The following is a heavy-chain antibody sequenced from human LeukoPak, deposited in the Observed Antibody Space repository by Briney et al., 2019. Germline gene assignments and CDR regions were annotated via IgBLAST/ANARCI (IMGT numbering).Heavy chain of an antibody. Sequence: SETLSLTCTVSGGSISSYYWSWIRQPPGKGLEWIGYIYYSGSTNYNPSLKSRVTISVDTSKSQFSLKLSSVTAADTAVYYCARLSGYYGSGIDYWGQGTLVTVSS. V-gene: IGHV4-59*01. CDR2: IYYSGST. J-gene: IGHJ4*02. CDR3: ARLSGYYGSGIDY. D-gene: IGHD3-10*01. CDR1: GGSISSYY.